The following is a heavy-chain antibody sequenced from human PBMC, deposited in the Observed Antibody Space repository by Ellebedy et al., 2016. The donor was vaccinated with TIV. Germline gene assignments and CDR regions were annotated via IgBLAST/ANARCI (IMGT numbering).Heavy chain of an antibody. Sequence: ASVKVSXKASGYTFTSYYMHWVRQAPGQGLEWMGIINPSGGSTSYAQKFQGRVTMTRDTSTSTVYMELSSLRSEDTAVYYCAREKHYGDYGNQYYYYYGMDVWGQGTTVTVSS. CDR2: INPSGGST. D-gene: IGHD4-17*01. V-gene: IGHV1-46*01. CDR3: AREKHYGDYGNQYYYYYGMDV. J-gene: IGHJ6*02. CDR1: GYTFTSYY.